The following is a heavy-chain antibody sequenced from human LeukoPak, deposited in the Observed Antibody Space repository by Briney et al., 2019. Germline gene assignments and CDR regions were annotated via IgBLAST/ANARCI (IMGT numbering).Heavy chain of an antibody. CDR1: GGTFSSYA. V-gene: IGHV1-69*13. CDR2: IIPIFGTA. Sequence: ASVKVSCKASGGTFSSYAISWVRQAPGQGLEWMGGIIPIFGTANYAQKFQGRVTITADESTSTAYMELSSLRSEDTAVYYCAGGQHGGKISYYYMDVWGKGTTVTVSS. D-gene: IGHD4-23*01. CDR3: AGGQHGGKISYYYMDV. J-gene: IGHJ6*03.